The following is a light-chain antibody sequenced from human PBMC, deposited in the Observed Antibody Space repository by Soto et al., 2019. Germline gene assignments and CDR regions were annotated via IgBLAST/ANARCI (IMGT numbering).Light chain of an antibody. CDR2: DAS. CDR1: QSVSSS. Sequence: EMVLTQSTATLSMSPGDRATLSCRASQSVSSSLAWYQQKPGQAPRLLIYDASSRATGIPARFSGSGSGTDFPLTISSLEPGDFALYYCQQRDNWPHTFGGGTKVDIK. J-gene: IGKJ4*01. V-gene: IGKV3-11*01. CDR3: QQRDNWPHT.